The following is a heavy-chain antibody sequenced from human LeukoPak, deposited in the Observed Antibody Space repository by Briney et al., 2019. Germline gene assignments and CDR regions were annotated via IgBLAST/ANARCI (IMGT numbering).Heavy chain of an antibody. J-gene: IGHJ4*02. CDR2: IRSKVHGGTA. CDR1: GFTFGDDT. D-gene: IGHD5-24*01. CDR3: SREPKGRWLQFDY. V-gene: IGHV3-49*03. Sequence: GGSLRLSCTPSGFTFGDDTMSWFRQAPGKELEWVGFIRSKVHGGTAEYAASVKGRFTLSRDDSKSIAYLEMNSLKIEDTAVYYCSREPKGRWLQFDYWGQGTLVTVSS.